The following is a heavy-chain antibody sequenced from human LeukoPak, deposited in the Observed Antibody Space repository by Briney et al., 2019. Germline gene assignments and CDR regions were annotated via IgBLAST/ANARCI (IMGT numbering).Heavy chain of an antibody. V-gene: IGHV1-58*01. CDR1: GFTFTTSA. J-gene: IGHJ6*02. CDR2: IVVGSGNT. CDR3: AAAPSYDFWSGYYPTYGMDV. D-gene: IGHD3-3*01. Sequence: VASVKVSCKASGFTFTTSAVQWVRQARGQRLEWIGWIVVGSGNTNYAQKFQERVTITRDMSTSTAYMELSSLRSEDTAVYYCAAAPSYDFWSGYYPTYGMDVWGQGTTVTVSS.